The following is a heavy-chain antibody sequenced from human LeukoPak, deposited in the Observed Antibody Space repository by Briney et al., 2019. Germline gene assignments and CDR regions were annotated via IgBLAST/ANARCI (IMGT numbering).Heavy chain of an antibody. V-gene: IGHV3-7*01. D-gene: IGHD2-15*01. J-gene: IGHJ4*02. CDR3: AKTGQWSSIYHFDY. Sequence: PGGSLRLSCAASGFTFSSHWMSWVRQAPGKGLEWVANIKQGGSEKYYVDSVKGRFTISRDNAKNSLYLQMNSLRAEDTAVYYCAKTGQWSSIYHFDYWGQGTRVTVSS. CDR2: IKQGGSEK. CDR1: GFTFSSHW.